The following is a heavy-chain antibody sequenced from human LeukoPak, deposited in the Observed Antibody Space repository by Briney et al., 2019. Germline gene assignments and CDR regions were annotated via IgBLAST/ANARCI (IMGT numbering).Heavy chain of an antibody. Sequence: PGGSLRLSCAASGFTFSSYAMSWVRQAPGKGLEWVSAIRVSGGRGGSTYYADSVKGRFLISRDNSKNTLSLQMNSLRAEDTAVYYCAKDLIGGYPDYFDSWGQGTLVTVSS. CDR2: IRVSGGRGGST. CDR1: GFTFSSYA. J-gene: IGHJ4*02. D-gene: IGHD1-26*01. CDR3: AKDLIGGYPDYFDS. V-gene: IGHV3-23*01.